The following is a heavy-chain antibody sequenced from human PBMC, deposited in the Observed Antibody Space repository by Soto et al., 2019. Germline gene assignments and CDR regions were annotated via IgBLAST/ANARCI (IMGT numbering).Heavy chain of an antibody. D-gene: IGHD6-13*01. V-gene: IGHV2-5*02. CDR1: GFSLSTSGVG. CDR3: AHKGSSWYVIDP. Sequence: QITLKESGPPLVKPTQTLTLTCTFSGFSLSTSGVGVGWIRQPPGKALEWLALIYWDDDKRYSPSLKSRLTITKDTSKNQVVLTMTNMDPVDTATYYCAHKGSSWYVIDPWGQGTLVTVSS. CDR2: IYWDDDK. J-gene: IGHJ5*02.